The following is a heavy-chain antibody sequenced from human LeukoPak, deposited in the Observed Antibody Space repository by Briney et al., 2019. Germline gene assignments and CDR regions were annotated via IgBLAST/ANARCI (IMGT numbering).Heavy chain of an antibody. CDR1: GFTFSNAW. CDR3: TTASIVGATQH. D-gene: IGHD1-26*01. CDR2: IKSKTDGGTT. Sequence: GGSLRLSCAASGFTFSNAWMSWVRQAPGKGLEWVGRIKSKTDGGTTDYAAPVKGRFTISRDDTKNTLYLQMNSLKTEDTAVYYCTTASIVGATQHWGQGTLVTVSS. J-gene: IGHJ1*01. V-gene: IGHV3-15*01.